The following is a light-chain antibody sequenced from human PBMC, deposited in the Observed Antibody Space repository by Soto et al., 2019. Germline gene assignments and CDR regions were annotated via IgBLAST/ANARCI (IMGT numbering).Light chain of an antibody. V-gene: IGLV2-14*03. CDR2: DVS. CDR3: AAYTTSSTLV. CDR1: SADVGAFDY. J-gene: IGLJ2*01. Sequence: QSALTQPASVSGSPGQSITISCAGTSADVGAFDYVSWYQHHPGKVPKLVIYDVSDRPSGVSTRFSGSKSANMASLTISGLQADDEADYYCAAYTTSSTLVFGGGTKLTVL.